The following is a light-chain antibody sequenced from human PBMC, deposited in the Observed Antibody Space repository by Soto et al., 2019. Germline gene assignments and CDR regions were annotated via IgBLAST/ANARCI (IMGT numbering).Light chain of an antibody. V-gene: IGKV1-5*02. Sequence: DIQMTQSPSSLSGSVGDRFTIIFRASQSVSTRLAWYQQKPGKAPKVLIYDASSWAGGVPSRFTGSGSGTEFTLTINSLQPDDFEAYNCQPYGLCLPCGRGTKVDIK. CDR1: QSVSTR. J-gene: IGKJ1*01. CDR3: QPYGLCLP. CDR2: DAS.